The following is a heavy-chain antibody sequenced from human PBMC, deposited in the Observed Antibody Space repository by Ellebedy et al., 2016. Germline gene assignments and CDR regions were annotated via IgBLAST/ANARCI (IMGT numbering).Heavy chain of an antibody. Sequence: GSLRLSCAVYGGSFSGYYWSWIRQPPGKGLEWIGEINHSGSTNYNPSLKSRVTISVDTSKNQFSLKLSSVTAADTAVYYCAREAKVRGVIMGWYFDLWGRGTLVTVSS. CDR2: INHSGST. CDR3: AREAKVRGVIMGWYFDL. J-gene: IGHJ2*01. D-gene: IGHD3-10*01. CDR1: GGSFSGYY. V-gene: IGHV4-34*01.